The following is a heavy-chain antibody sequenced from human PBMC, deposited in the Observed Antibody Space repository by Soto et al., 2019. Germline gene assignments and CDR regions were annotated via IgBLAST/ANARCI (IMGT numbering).Heavy chain of an antibody. Sequence: AAVKVSCKASGYTFTSYYMHWVRQAPGQGLEGMGIINPSGGRTSYAQKFQRRVTMTRDTSTSSVYMELSSLRPEDTAVYYCARTTLCGWGSWWRLICNNAFGIWGQSTRVT. CDR2: INPSGGRT. D-gene: IGHD2-21*02. V-gene: IGHV1-46*01. CDR3: ARTTLCGWGSWWRLICNNAFGI. CDR1: GYTFTSYY. J-gene: IGHJ3*02.